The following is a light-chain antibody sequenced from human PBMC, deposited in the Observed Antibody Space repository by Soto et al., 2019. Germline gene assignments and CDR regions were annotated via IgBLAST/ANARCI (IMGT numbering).Light chain of an antibody. CDR2: KPS. V-gene: IGKV1-5*03. Sequence: DIQMTQSPSTLSASVGDRVTITCRASQSINNWLAWYQQKPGKAPKLLIYKPSDLESGVPSRFSGSGSGTEFSLTISSLQPDDFATYYCQQYKSFALTFGGGNRVEVK. J-gene: IGKJ4*01. CDR3: QQYKSFALT. CDR1: QSINNW.